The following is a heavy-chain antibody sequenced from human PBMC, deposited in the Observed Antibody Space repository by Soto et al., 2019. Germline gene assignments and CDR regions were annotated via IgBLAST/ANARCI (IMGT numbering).Heavy chain of an antibody. Sequence: GGSLRLSCAASGFSFNTYSMNWVRQAPGKGLEWVSYIGSSGTTIYYEDSVKGRFTISRDNAKNSLYLQMNSLRDEDTAVYYCARDQYYYDSSGYSPFDYWGQGTLVTVSS. CDR3: ARDQYYYDSSGYSPFDY. V-gene: IGHV3-48*02. CDR1: GFSFNTYS. CDR2: IGSSGTTI. J-gene: IGHJ4*02. D-gene: IGHD3-22*01.